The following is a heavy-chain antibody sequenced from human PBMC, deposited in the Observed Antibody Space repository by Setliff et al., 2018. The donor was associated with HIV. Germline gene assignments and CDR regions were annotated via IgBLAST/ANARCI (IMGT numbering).Heavy chain of an antibody. V-gene: IGHV1-2*02. CDR1: GYTFNNYG. CDR3: ARVPGRNYFDY. Sequence: ASVKVSCKASGYTFNNYGISWVRRAPGQGLEWMGWINPSSGATNYAQKFQGRVTMTRDTSISTAYMEVSRLRSDDTAVYYCARVPGRNYFDYWGQGTLVTVSS. CDR2: INPSSGAT. J-gene: IGHJ4*02.